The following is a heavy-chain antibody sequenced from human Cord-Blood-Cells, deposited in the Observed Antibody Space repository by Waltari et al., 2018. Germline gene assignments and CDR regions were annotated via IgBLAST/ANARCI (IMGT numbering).Heavy chain of an antibody. CDR2: IYYSGST. Sequence: QLQLQESGPGLVKPSDTLSLTCTVPGGSISSSSYYWGWIRQPPGKGLEWIGRIYYSGSTCCNPSLKSRVIISVDTSENQFSLKLSSVTAADTAVYYCARHFDGIYGAGSCSYWGQGTLVTVSS. J-gene: IGHJ4*02. V-gene: IGHV4-39*07. CDR1: GGSISSSSYY. CDR3: ARHFDGIYGAGSCSY. D-gene: IGHD3-10*01.